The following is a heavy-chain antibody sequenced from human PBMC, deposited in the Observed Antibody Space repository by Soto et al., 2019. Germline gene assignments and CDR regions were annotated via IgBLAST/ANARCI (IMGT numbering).Heavy chain of an antibody. D-gene: IGHD1-20*01. CDR1: GFTFGSYW. Sequence: EVQLEESGGGLVQPGGSLRLSCAASGFTFGSYWMSWVRQAPGKGLEWLATIKWDASEKKYVDSVKGRFTMSRDNAKNSPCLQMYSLRAEDTPLYYSARDSVYVSATSVNHYLDYWRHGTLVTLSS. CDR2: IKWDASEK. CDR3: ARDSVYVSATSVNHYLDY. J-gene: IGHJ4*01. V-gene: IGHV3-7*01.